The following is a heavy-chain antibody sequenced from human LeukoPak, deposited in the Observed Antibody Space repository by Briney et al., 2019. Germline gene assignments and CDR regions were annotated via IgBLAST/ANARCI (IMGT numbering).Heavy chain of an antibody. CDR2: INPNSGGT. CDR3: ARDGGFEYSSSSKAFDI. D-gene: IGHD6-6*01. CDR1: GYTFTSYY. J-gene: IGHJ3*02. V-gene: IGHV1-2*02. Sequence: ASVKVSCKASGYTFTSYYMHWVRQAPGQGLEWMGWINPNSGGTDYAQKFQGRVTMTRDTSTSTAYMELRSLRSDDTAVYYCARDGGFEYSSSSKAFDIWGQGTMVTVSS.